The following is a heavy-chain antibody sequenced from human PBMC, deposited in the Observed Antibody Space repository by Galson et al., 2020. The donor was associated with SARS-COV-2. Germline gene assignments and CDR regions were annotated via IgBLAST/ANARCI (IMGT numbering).Heavy chain of an antibody. Sequence: GGSLRLSCAASGFTFSSYGMHWVRQAPGKGLEWVAVIWYDGSNKYYADSVKGRFTISRDNSKNTLYLQMNSLRAEDTAVYYCARDNPPYSYGLYYFDYWGQGTLVTVSS. CDR3: ARDNPPYSYGLYYFDY. J-gene: IGHJ4*02. D-gene: IGHD5-18*01. V-gene: IGHV3-33*01. CDR2: IWYDGSNK. CDR1: GFTFSSYG.